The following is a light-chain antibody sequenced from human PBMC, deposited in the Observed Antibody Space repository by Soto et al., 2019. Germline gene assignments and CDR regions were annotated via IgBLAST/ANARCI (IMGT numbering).Light chain of an antibody. V-gene: IGKV1-5*03. Sequence: IPMTQSPSTLSASVGDRVTITCRASQNIDAWLAWYQQKPGKAPKVLIYKASSLESGVPSRFSGSGSGTEFTLTISSLQSEDFAVYYCQQYNNWPRTFGQGTKVEIK. CDR1: QNIDAW. CDR3: QQYNNWPRT. J-gene: IGKJ1*01. CDR2: KAS.